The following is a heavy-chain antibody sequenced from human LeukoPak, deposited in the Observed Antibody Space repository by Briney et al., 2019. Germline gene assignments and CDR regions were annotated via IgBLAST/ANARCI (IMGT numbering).Heavy chain of an antibody. D-gene: IGHD3-10*02. J-gene: IGHJ4*02. CDR1: GGSFSGYY. CDR3: VKQGGFWGITMIGKISPY. Sequence: PSETLSLTCAVYGGSFSGYYWSWIRQPPGKGLEWIGEINHSGSTNYNPSLKSRVTISVDTSKNQFSLKLSSVTAADTAVYYCVKQGGFWGITMIGKISPYWGQGTLVTVSS. V-gene: IGHV4-34*01. CDR2: INHSGST.